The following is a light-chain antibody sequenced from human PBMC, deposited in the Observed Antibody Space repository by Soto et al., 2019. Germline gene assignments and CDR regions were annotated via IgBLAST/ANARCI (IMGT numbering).Light chain of an antibody. Sequence: DIQMTQSPSTLSASVGDRVTITCRASQSISNRLAWYQQKPGTAPKLLIYKTSSLESGVPSRFSGSGSGTEFTLTISSLQPDDVTIYYCQQYNSYLWTFGQGTKVEI. CDR3: QQYNSYLWT. V-gene: IGKV1-5*03. J-gene: IGKJ1*01. CDR2: KTS. CDR1: QSISNR.